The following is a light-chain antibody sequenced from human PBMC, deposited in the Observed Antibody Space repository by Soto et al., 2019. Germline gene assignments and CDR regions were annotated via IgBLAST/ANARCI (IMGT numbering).Light chain of an antibody. V-gene: IGKV3-15*01. Sequence: EIVLIQSPATLSMSAGESATLSCRASQRISSNLAWYQRKPGQAPRLLIYGASTRATGAPARFSGGGSGTEFTLSISSLQSEDFAVYYCQHYQNWPLTLGQGTKVDIK. J-gene: IGKJ1*01. CDR3: QHYQNWPLT. CDR1: QRISSN. CDR2: GAS.